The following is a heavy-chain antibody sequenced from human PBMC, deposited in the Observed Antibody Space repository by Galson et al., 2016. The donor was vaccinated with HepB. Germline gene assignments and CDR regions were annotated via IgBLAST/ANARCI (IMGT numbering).Heavy chain of an antibody. D-gene: IGHD3-22*01. V-gene: IGHV3-30*18. CDR2: IAYDGSIK. Sequence: SLRLSCAASGFTFSHYGMHWVRQAPGQGLEWVAVIAYDGSIKYYGDSVKGRFSISRDNIRNTLYLQMTSLRREDTGVYYCAKTLYDSRGQEPLDVWGQGTMVTVSS. CDR3: AKTLYDSRGQEPLDV. CDR1: GFTFSHYG. J-gene: IGHJ3*01.